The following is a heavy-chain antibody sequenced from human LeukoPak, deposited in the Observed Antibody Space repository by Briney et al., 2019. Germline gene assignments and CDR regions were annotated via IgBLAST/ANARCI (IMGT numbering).Heavy chain of an antibody. CDR1: GYTLTGDY. V-gene: IGHV1-2*02. CDR3: AREAPKGVRGVIPWVDP. Sequence: ASLKLSCTASGYTLTGDYMHCGRRAPGQRLEWMGWINPHSGGTNYAQKFQGRVTMTRDTSISTAYMALSRLSSGDTAVYYCAREAPKGVRGVIPWVDPWGQGNLVTVSS. J-gene: IGHJ5*02. D-gene: IGHD3-10*01. CDR2: INPHSGGT.